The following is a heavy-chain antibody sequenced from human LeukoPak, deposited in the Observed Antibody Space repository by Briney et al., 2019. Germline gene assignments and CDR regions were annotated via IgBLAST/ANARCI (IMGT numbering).Heavy chain of an antibody. CDR3: TTDPGAYEGF. D-gene: IGHD4-17*01. CDR1: GITFTNAW. CDR2: IKSKSYGGTI. Sequence: GGSLRLSCAVSGITFTNAWMSWVRQAPGQGLEWVGHIKSKSYGGTIDYAAPVKGRFAISRDDSKDTLYLQMNSLKIDDTAVYYCTTDPGAYEGFWGQGTLVTVSS. V-gene: IGHV3-15*01. J-gene: IGHJ4*02.